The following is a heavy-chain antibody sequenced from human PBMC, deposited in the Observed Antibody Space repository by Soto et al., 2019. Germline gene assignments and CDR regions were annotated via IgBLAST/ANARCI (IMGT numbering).Heavy chain of an antibody. Sequence: QLQLQQSGPGLVMPSETLSLTCTVSVGSISSSTYYWGWIRQPPGKGLEWIGNIFYTGNTYYNPSLKSRVAISIDPSKNQFSLKLSSVTAADTAVYYCARRWPPGAFDIWGQGTMVTVSS. CDR2: IFYTGNT. CDR3: ARRWPPGAFDI. V-gene: IGHV4-39*01. J-gene: IGHJ3*02. D-gene: IGHD1-1*01. CDR1: VGSISSSTYY.